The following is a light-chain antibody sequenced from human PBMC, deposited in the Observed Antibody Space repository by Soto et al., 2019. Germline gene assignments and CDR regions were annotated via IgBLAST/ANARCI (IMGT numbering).Light chain of an antibody. CDR3: QQYSNCPLT. Sequence: EIVMTQSPATLSVSPRERATLSCRASQSVHSNLAWYQQKPGQAPRLLIYGASTRATGVPARFSGSGSGTEFSLTVSSLQSEDFAVYYCQQYSNCPLTFGGGTKVEIK. CDR2: GAS. CDR1: QSVHSN. J-gene: IGKJ4*01. V-gene: IGKV3-15*01.